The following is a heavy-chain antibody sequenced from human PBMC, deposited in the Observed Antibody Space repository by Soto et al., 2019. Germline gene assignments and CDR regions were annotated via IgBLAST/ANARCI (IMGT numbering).Heavy chain of an antibody. J-gene: IGHJ4*02. CDR2: ITGGGGAT. CDR1: GFTFSNYV. CDR3: AKGYSDYDYCVDH. D-gene: IGHD5-12*01. Sequence: EVQLLESGGGLVQPGGSLRLSCAASGFTFSNYVMSWVRQAPGKGLEWVLSITGGGGATFYADSVKGRFTISRDNSKNTLYLQMNSLRAEDTAVYYCAKGYSDYDYCVDHWGQGTLVTVSS. V-gene: IGHV3-23*01.